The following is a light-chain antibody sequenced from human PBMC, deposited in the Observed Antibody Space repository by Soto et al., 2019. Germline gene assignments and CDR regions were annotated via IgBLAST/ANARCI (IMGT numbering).Light chain of an antibody. Sequence: EIVLTQSPGTLSLSPGERATLSCRASESISNYYLAWYQQKPGQAPRVLIYVASTRATGIPARFSGSGSGTDFTLSISRVEPEDFAVYYCQQYGTSPWTFGQGTKVEIK. V-gene: IGKV3-20*01. CDR3: QQYGTSPWT. J-gene: IGKJ1*01. CDR1: ESISNYY. CDR2: VAS.